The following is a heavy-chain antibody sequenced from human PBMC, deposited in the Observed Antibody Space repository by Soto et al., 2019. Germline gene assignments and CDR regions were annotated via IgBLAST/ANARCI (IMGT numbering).Heavy chain of an antibody. D-gene: IGHD3-22*01. V-gene: IGHV3-21*01. J-gene: IGHJ4*02. CDR1: PFTFSRYT. CDR3: AQDETSLYDSVGYQAH. CDR2: ISTSNSHI. Sequence: GGSLRLSCAASPFTFSRYTMNWVCQAPGKGLEWVSSISTSNSHIYYADSVKGRFTISRDNAKNSLYLQMSSLRDEDTAVYYCAQDETSLYDSVGYQAHWGQGALVTVSS.